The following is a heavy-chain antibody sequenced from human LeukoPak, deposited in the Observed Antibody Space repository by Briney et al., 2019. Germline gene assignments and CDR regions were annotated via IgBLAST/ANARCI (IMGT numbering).Heavy chain of an antibody. D-gene: IGHD6-19*01. J-gene: IGHJ3*02. CDR1: GYTFTGYY. CDR3: ARGRVAVAGVPDAFDI. Sequence: GASVKVSCKASGYTFTGYYMHWVRQAPGQGLEWMGRINPNSGGTNYAQKFQGRVTMTRDTSISTAYMELSRLSSDDTAVYFCARGRVAVAGVPDAFDIWGQGTMVTVSS. V-gene: IGHV1-2*06. CDR2: INPNSGGT.